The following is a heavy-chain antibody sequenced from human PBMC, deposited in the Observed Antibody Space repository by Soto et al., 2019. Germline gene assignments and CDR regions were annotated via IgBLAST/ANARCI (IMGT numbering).Heavy chain of an antibody. Sequence: QVQLVESRGGVVQPGRSLRLSCAASGFTFSSYGMHWVRQAPGKGLEWVAVIWYDGSNKYYADSVKGRFTISRDNSKNTLYLQMNSLRAEDTAVYYCAIGSDYGDPLDYWGQGTLVTVSS. D-gene: IGHD4-17*01. J-gene: IGHJ4*02. V-gene: IGHV3-33*01. CDR3: AIGSDYGDPLDY. CDR1: GFTFSSYG. CDR2: IWYDGSNK.